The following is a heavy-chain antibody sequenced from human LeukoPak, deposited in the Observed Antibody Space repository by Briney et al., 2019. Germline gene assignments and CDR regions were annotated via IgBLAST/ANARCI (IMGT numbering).Heavy chain of an antibody. CDR2: IGTVGDT. CDR3: ARGGTLVTSYYFDS. CDR1: GFIFSNYD. V-gene: IGHV3-13*01. Sequence: GGSLRLSCAASGFIFSNYDMHWVRQTTRKGLEWVSAIGTVGDTYYPGSVKGRFTISRENGKNSLYLQMNNVRAEDTAVYYCARGGTLVTSYYFDSWGQGTLVTVSS. D-gene: IGHD3-9*01. J-gene: IGHJ4*02.